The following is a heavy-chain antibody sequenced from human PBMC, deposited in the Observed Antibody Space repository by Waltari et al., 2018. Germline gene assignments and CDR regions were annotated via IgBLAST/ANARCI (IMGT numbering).Heavy chain of an antibody. V-gene: IGHV1-69*05. Sequence: QVPLVQSGAAVKKPGSSVMVSCKASGGTFSSYAHRWMRQAPGQGLEWRGGSIPIFGTANDAQKFQGRVTITTDESTSTAYMERSSMRSEDTAVYYCAREYSSSGEFDYWGQGTLVTVSS. D-gene: IGHD6-6*01. CDR2: SIPIFGTA. J-gene: IGHJ4*02. CDR1: GGTFSSYA. CDR3: AREYSSSGEFDY.